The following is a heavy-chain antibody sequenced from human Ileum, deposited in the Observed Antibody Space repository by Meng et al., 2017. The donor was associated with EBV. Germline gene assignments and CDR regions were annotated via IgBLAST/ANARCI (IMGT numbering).Heavy chain of an antibody. Sequence: PGQVTPSVTLSLCCSGSCRCISWSEVWSWVRQPAGEVVELVRIYSHGEKTNSSPFHKSRATTSQAKTKHQLSTKLNIVTADATAVYYCARSDYYHSGYWGQGTLVTVSS. CDR2: YSHGEKT. CDR3: ARSDYYHSGY. J-gene: IGHJ4*02. V-gene: IGHV4-4*02. CDR1: CRCISWSEV. D-gene: IGHD3-22*01.